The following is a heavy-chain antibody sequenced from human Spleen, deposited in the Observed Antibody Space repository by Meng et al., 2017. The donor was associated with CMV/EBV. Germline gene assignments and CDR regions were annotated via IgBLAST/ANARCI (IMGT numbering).Heavy chain of an antibody. Sequence: GESLKISCAASGFTFSSYGMHWVRQAPGKGLEWVALMWYDGTNKYYADSVKGRFTISRDNSQNTLYLQMNSLRAEDTAVYYCAKDYEYSTYLVRHYGMDVWGQGTTVTVSS. V-gene: IGHV3-33*06. CDR1: GFTFSSYG. D-gene: IGHD4-11*01. CDR3: AKDYEYSTYLVRHYGMDV. CDR2: MWYDGTNK. J-gene: IGHJ6*02.